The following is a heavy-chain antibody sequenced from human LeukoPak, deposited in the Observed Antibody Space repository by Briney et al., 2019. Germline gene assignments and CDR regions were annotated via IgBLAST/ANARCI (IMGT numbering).Heavy chain of an antibody. V-gene: IGHV4-59*12. CDR1: GGSISSYY. Sequence: PSETLSLTCTVSGGSISSYYWSWIRQPPGKGLEWIGYIYYSGSTNYNPSLKSRVTISVDTSKNQFSLKLSSVTAADTAVYYCARRPRNSSGYLRGYFQHWGQGTLVTVSS. D-gene: IGHD3-22*01. CDR2: IYYSGST. CDR3: ARRPRNSSGYLRGYFQH. J-gene: IGHJ1*01.